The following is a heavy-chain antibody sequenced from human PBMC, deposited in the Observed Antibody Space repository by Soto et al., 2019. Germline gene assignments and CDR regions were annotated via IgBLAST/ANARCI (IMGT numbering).Heavy chain of an antibody. D-gene: IGHD2-15*01. Sequence: QLHLQESGSGLVKPSQTLSLTCAVSGGSISSSPYSWSWIRQPSGQGPEWIGYILQSGSAYYNPSLKSRATISVDASKNQFSLNLSSLTAADTAVYYCARTGSKYGANAFDIWGQGTIVTVSS. J-gene: IGHJ3*02. CDR1: GGSISSSPYS. V-gene: IGHV4-30-2*01. CDR3: ARTGSKYGANAFDI. CDR2: ILQSGSA.